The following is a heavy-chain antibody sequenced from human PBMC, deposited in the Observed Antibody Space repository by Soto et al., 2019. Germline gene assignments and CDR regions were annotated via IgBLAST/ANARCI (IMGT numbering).Heavy chain of an antibody. CDR1: GIVFSSYA. CDR3: AKNSESSAYSSFDY. J-gene: IGHJ4*02. V-gene: IGHV3-23*01. Sequence: GGSRSVACAESGIVFSSYAMSWVSQAPGKGLEWVSGISGSGISTYYADSVKGRFTISRDNSKNTLYLQMNSLRAEDTAVYYCAKNSESSAYSSFDYWGQGTLVTVSS. D-gene: IGHD3-22*01. CDR2: ISGSGIST.